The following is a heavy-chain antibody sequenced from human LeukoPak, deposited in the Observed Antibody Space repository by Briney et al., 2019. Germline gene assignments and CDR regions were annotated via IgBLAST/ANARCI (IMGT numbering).Heavy chain of an antibody. Sequence: GGSLRLSCAASGFIFSSYAMSWVRQAPGKGLEWVSAISGSSGSTDYADSVKGRFTISRDNSKNTLYLQMNSLRAEDTAVYYCAKALSSITARAWDYWGQGTLVTVSS. D-gene: IGHD6-6*01. J-gene: IGHJ4*02. CDR3: AKALSSITARAWDY. CDR1: GFIFSSYA. CDR2: ISGSSGST. V-gene: IGHV3-23*01.